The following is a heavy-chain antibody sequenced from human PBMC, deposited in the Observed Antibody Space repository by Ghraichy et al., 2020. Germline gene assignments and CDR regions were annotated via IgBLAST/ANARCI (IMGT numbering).Heavy chain of an antibody. CDR2: TTSSGRTI. Sequence: GGSLRLSCVGSGFTFSSYNMNWVRQSPGKGLEWVSYTTSSGRTISYADSVKGRFTISRDNAQNSLYLQMNSLRAEDTAVYYCARDGHSSGWYGRPTPYPFDYWSQGTLVTVSS. V-gene: IGHV3-48*01. CDR1: GFTFSSYN. CDR3: ARDGHSSGWYGRPTPYPFDY. J-gene: IGHJ4*02. D-gene: IGHD6-19*01.